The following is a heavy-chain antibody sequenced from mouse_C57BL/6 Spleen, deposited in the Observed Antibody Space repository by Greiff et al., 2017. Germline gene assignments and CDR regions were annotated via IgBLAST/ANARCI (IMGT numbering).Heavy chain of an antibody. CDR3: AREIAAYDYDGDGFAY. CDR2: INPSNGGT. V-gene: IGHV1-53*01. Sequence: QVQLQQPGTELVKPGASVKLSCKASGYTFTSYWMHWVKQRPGQGLEWIGNINPSNGGTNYNEKFKSKATLTVDKSSSTASMQLSSLTSEDSAVYYCAREIAAYDYDGDGFAYWGQGTLVTVSA. CDR1: GYTFTSYW. J-gene: IGHJ3*01. D-gene: IGHD2-4*01.